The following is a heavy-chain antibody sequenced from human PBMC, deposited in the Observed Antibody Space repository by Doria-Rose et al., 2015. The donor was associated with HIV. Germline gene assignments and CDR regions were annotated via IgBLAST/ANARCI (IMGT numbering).Heavy chain of an antibody. CDR3: TGETYYFDY. D-gene: IGHD3-16*01. CDR2: IMEDGSEK. Sequence: VQVVESGGGLVQPGGSLRLSCTVSGLTFSRFWMSWVRQAPGKGLEWVANIMEDGSEKKYVDSVKGRFTISRDNAKNSVYLQMNSLRAEDTAVYYCTGETYYFDYWGQGSLVIVSS. J-gene: IGHJ4*02. CDR1: GLTFSRFW. V-gene: IGHV3-7*05.